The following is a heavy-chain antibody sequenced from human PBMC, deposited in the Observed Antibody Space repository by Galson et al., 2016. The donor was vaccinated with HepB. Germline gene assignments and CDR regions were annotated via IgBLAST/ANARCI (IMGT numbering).Heavy chain of an antibody. CDR3: AKDGGYCSGGTCFYYAMDV. J-gene: IGHJ6*02. V-gene: IGHV1-18*01. CDR1: GYTFTDFG. D-gene: IGHD2-15*01. Sequence: QSGAEVKKSGESLKISCKASGYTFTDFGLSWVRQAPGQGLEWMGWISTYNGNTHYAQKVQGRVTMTTDTSTSTAYMELRSLTSDDTAVYYCAKDGGYCSGGTCFYYAMDVWGPGTTVTVSS. CDR2: ISTYNGNT.